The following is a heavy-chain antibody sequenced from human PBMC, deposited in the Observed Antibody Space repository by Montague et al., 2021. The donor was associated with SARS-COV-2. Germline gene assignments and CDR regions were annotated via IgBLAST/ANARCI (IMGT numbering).Heavy chain of an antibody. CDR2: IYYSGST. Sequence: SETLSLTCTVSGGSISSSSYYWGWIRQPPGKGLEWIGSIYYSGSTYYNPSLKSRVTISVDTSKNQLSLKLSSVTAADTAVYYCARHYSGSGSDYLGAFDYWGQGTLVTVSS. CDR3: ARHYSGSGSDYLGAFDY. CDR1: GGSISSSSYY. J-gene: IGHJ4*02. V-gene: IGHV4-39*01. D-gene: IGHD3-10*01.